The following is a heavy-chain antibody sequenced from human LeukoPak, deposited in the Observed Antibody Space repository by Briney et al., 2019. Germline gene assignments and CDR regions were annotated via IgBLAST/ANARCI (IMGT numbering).Heavy chain of an antibody. CDR1: GFTFSSYE. J-gene: IGHJ4*02. D-gene: IGHD3-16*02. CDR2: ISSSGSTI. V-gene: IGHV3-48*03. Sequence: GGSLRLSCAASGFTFSSYEMNWVRQAPGKGLEWVSYISSSGSTIYYADSVKGRFTISRDNAKNSLYLQMNSLRAEDTAVYYCARDPYNYVWGTYRYTSQPFDYWGQGTLVTVSS. CDR3: ARDPYNYVWGTYRYTSQPFDY.